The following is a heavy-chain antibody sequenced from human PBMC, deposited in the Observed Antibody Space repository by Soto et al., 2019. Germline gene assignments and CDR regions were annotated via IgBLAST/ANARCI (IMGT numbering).Heavy chain of an antibody. J-gene: IGHJ4*02. V-gene: IGHV4-39*01. CDR1: GGSISSSSYY. CDR2: IYYSGST. CDR3: ARHYCSDGNCYYFDY. Sequence: SETLSLTCTVSGGSISSSSYYWGWIRQPPGKGLEWIGSIYYSGSTYYNPSLKSRVTISVDTSKNQFSLKLTSVTAADTAVYYCARHYCSDGNCYYFDYWGQGTLVTVSS. D-gene: IGHD2-15*01.